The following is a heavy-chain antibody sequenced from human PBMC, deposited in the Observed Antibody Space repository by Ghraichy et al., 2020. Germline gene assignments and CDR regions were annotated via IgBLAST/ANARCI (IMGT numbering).Heavy chain of an antibody. CDR3: ARQMYSGSYYGMDV. CDR1: GYIFSSSG. CDR2: IGIYTGNT. Sequence: ASVKVSCKASGYIFSSSGISWVRQAPGQGLEWMAWIGIYTGNTKYAQNHQGRVTVTTDTSTSTAYMELTSLRSNDTAVYYCARQMYSGSYYGMDVWGQGTTVTVSS. D-gene: IGHD1-26*01. J-gene: IGHJ6*02. V-gene: IGHV1-18*01.